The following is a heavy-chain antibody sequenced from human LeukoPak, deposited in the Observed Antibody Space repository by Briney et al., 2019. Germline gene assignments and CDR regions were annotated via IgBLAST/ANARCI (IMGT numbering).Heavy chain of an antibody. J-gene: IGHJ4*02. CDR3: ARGGYDILTGSIGDY. Sequence: PGGSLRLSCSASGFTFTKYAMHWVRQAPGKGLEYVSGININGGSTNHADSVKGRFTISRDNSKNTLYLQMNSLRAEDTAVYYCARGGYDILTGSIGDYWGQGTLVTVSS. CDR2: ININGGST. V-gene: IGHV3-64*04. CDR1: GFTFTKYA. D-gene: IGHD3-9*01.